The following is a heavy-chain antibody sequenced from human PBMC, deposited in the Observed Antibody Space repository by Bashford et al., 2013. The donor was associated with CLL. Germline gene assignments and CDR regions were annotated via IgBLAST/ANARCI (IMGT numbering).Heavy chain of an antibody. CDR1: RRPFQQLC. J-gene: IGHJ6*02. CDR2: IIPIFGTA. V-gene: IGHV1-69*13. D-gene: IGHD2-2*01. Sequence: SVKVSCKASWRRPFQQLCYQLGATGPSDKGLEWMGGIIPIFGTANYAQKFQGRVTITADESTSTAYMELSSLRSEDTAVYYCARVIPDDIVVVPAAIYYYGMDVWGPRD. CDR3: ARVIPDDIVVVPAAIYYYGMDV.